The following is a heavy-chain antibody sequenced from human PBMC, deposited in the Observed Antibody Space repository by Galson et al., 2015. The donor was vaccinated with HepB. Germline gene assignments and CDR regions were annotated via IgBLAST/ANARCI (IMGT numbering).Heavy chain of an antibody. J-gene: IGHJ6*03. D-gene: IGHD3-3*01. Sequence: TLSLTCTVSGGSISSYYWSWIRQPPGKGLEWIGYIYYSGSTNYNPSLKSRVTISVDTSKNQFSLKLSSVTAADTAVYYCARDQNYDFWSGSMDVWGKGTRSPSP. CDR3: ARDQNYDFWSGSMDV. CDR1: GGSISSYY. CDR2: IYYSGST. V-gene: IGHV4-59*01.